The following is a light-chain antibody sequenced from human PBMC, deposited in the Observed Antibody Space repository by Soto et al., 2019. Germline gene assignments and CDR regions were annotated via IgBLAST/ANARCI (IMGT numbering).Light chain of an antibody. CDR2: GTN. V-gene: IGLV1-47*02. CDR1: RSNIGGYNY. J-gene: IGLJ1*01. CDR3: CAYAATYNYV. Sequence: QSVLTQPPSASGTPGQRVTISCSGGRSNIGGYNYVYWFQQYPGTAPKVLVFGTNLRPSGVPDRFSASKFGNTASLTISGLQAEDEAEYYCCAYAATYNYVLGTGTKVTVL.